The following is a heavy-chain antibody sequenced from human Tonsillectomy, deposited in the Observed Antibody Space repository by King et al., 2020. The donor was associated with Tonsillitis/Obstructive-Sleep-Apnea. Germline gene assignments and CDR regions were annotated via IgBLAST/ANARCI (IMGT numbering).Heavy chain of an antibody. CDR2: ISWNSGSI. Sequence: VQLVESGGGLVQPGRSLRLSCAASGFTFDDYAMYWVRQAPGKGLEWVSGISWNSGSIVHADSVKGRFTISRDNAKNSLYLQMNSLRAEDTALYYCAKDLIIAESGTPGDAFDIWGQGTMVTVSS. V-gene: IGHV3-9*01. J-gene: IGHJ3*02. CDR1: GFTFDDYA. CDR3: AKDLIIAESGTPGDAFDI. D-gene: IGHD6-13*01.